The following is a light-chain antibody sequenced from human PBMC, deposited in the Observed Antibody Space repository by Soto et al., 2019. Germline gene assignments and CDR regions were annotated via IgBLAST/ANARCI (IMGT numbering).Light chain of an antibody. CDR1: RSNIGNNY. J-gene: IGLJ3*02. CDR3: EAWDSNLSGGV. CDR2: DND. V-gene: IGLV1-51*01. Sequence: QSVLTQPPSVSAAPGQKVTVSCPGSRSNIGNNYVSWYQHLPGTAPKLLIYDNDKRPSGIPDRFSASKSGTSVPLDITALQTGDEADYYCEAWDSNLSGGVFGGGTKLTVL.